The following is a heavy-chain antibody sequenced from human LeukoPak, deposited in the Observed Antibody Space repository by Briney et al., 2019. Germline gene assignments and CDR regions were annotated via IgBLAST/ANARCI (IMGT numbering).Heavy chain of an antibody. J-gene: IGHJ4*02. CDR2: IYYSGST. V-gene: IGHV4-59*01. CDR1: GGSISSYY. CDR3: ARATPGGLDFDY. Sequence: SETLSLTCTVSGGSISSYYWSWIRQPPGKGPEWIGYIYYSGSTNYNPSLKSRVTISVDTSKNQFSLKLSSVTAADTAVYYCARATPGGLDFDYWGQGTLVTVSS. D-gene: IGHD3/OR15-3a*01.